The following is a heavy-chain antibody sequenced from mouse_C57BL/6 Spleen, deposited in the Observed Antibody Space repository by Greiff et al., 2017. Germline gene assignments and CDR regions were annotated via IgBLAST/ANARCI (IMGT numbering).Heavy chain of an antibody. CDR1: GYTFTSYG. CDR2: IYPRSGNT. J-gene: IGHJ3*01. V-gene: IGHV1-81*01. Sequence: LVESGAELARPGASVKLSCKASGYTFTSYGISWVKQRTGQGLEWIGEIYPRSGNTYYNEKFKGKATLTADKSSSTAYMELRSLTSEDSAVYFCAREGYGSSYKFAYWGQGTLVTVSA. CDR3: AREGYGSSYKFAY. D-gene: IGHD1-1*01.